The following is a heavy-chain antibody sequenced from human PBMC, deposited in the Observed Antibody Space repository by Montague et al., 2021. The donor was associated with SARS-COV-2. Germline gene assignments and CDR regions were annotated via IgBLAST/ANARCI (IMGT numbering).Heavy chain of an antibody. CDR2: ISYEGSMK. V-gene: IGHV3-30*04. J-gene: IGHJ4*02. CDR1: GFDFNGYA. CDR3: ARPPSLHAFHLNGFYSLAS. D-gene: IGHD3-9*01. Sequence: SLRLSCAASGFDFNGYALHWVRQAPGQGLEWVALISYEGSMKFYADSVKGRFTISRDSSKNTLYLDMNNLSPEDTAVYHCARPPSLHAFHLNGFYSLASWGRGTLVTVSS.